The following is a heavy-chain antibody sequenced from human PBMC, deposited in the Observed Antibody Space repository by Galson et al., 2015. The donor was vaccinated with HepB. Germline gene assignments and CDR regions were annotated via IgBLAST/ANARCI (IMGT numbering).Heavy chain of an antibody. Sequence: SLRLSCAASGFTVSTNYMTWVRQAPGKGLEWVSIIYSGGRKEYADSVKGRFTITRDNSKNTLYLQMNSLRAEDTAVYYCAGSTGYRGQGTLVTVSS. J-gene: IGHJ4*02. D-gene: IGHD3-9*01. CDR3: AGSTGY. CDR2: IYSGGRK. V-gene: IGHV3-53*01. CDR1: GFTVSTNY.